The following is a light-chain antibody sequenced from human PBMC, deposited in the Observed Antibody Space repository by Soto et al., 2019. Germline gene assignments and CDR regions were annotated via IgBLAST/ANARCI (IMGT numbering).Light chain of an antibody. CDR1: SSNIGSNT. V-gene: IGLV1-44*01. CDR3: AAWDDSLNGPNYV. J-gene: IGLJ1*01. CDR2: ANN. Sequence: QSVLTQPPSASGTPGQRVTISCSRSSSNIGSNTVNWYQQLPGTAPKLLIYANNQRPSGVPDRFSGSKSGTSASLAISGLQSEDEADYYCAAWDDSLNGPNYVFGTGTKSPS.